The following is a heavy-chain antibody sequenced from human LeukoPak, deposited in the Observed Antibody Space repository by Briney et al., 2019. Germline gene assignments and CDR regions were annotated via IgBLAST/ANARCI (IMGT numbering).Heavy chain of an antibody. CDR3: ARSYDYVWGSYRYTPTFDY. D-gene: IGHD3-16*02. CDR2: INHSGTT. Sequence: SETLSLTCAVYGGTFSGYYWNWIRQPPGEGLEWIGEINHSGTTNYNPSLKTRVTISVHTSKNQFSLKVGSVTAGDTAVYYCARSYDYVWGSYRYTPTFDYWGQGNLVTVSS. J-gene: IGHJ4*02. CDR1: GGTFSGYY. V-gene: IGHV4-34*01.